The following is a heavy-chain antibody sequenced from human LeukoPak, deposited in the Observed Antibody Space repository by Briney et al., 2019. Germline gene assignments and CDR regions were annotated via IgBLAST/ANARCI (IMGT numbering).Heavy chain of an antibody. Sequence: PGGSLRLSCAASGFTFSAYRMHWVRQAPGKGLVWVSRITSDGSDTTYADSVKGRFTVSRDKAKKTLYLQMNSLRAEDTAVYYCARGGITYDYWGQGTLVTVSS. CDR3: ARGGITYDY. CDR1: GFTFSAYR. CDR2: ITSDGSDT. D-gene: IGHD3-10*01. V-gene: IGHV3-74*01. J-gene: IGHJ4*02.